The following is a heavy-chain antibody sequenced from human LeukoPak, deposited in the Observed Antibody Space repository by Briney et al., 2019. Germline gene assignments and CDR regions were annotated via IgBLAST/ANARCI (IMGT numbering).Heavy chain of an antibody. CDR2: INHSGST. V-gene: IGHV4-34*01. Sequence: PSETLSLTCAVYGGSFSGYYWSWIRQPPGKGLEWIGEINHSGSTNYSPSLKSRITISVDTSKNQFSLKLSSVTAADTAAYYCARWVVAADYYYYMDVWGKGTTVTVSS. J-gene: IGHJ6*03. CDR1: GGSFSGYY. CDR3: ARWVVAADYYYYMDV. D-gene: IGHD2-15*01.